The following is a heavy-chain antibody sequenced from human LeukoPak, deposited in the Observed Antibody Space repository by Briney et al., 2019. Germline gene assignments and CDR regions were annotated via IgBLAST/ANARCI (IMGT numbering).Heavy chain of an antibody. CDR3: ATDRSSSMVVTALWGFDY. D-gene: IGHD2-21*02. CDR2: INPSAGNT. J-gene: IGHJ4*02. V-gene: IGHV1-46*01. Sequence: GASVKVSCKASGYTFTSYYIHWVRQAPGQGLEWMGIINPSAGNTAYPQKFQGRVTMTRDTSTTTLYMELSSLRSDDTAVYYCATDRSSSMVVTALWGFDYWGQGTLVTVSS. CDR1: GYTFTSYY.